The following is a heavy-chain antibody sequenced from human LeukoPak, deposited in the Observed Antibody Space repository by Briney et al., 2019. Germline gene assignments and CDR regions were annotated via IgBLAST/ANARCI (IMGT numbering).Heavy chain of an antibody. CDR1: GFTFSSYA. J-gene: IGHJ4*02. CDR2: ISGRGDST. D-gene: IGHD2-15*01. CDR3: AILGYCSGGSCYHAIYFDY. V-gene: IGHV3-23*01. Sequence: PGGSLRLSCAASGFTFSSYAMSWVRQAPGKGLEWVSDISGRGDSTYYADSVKGRFTISGDKSKNTVYLQMNSLRAEDTAVYYSAILGYCSGGSCYHAIYFDYWGQGTLVTVSS.